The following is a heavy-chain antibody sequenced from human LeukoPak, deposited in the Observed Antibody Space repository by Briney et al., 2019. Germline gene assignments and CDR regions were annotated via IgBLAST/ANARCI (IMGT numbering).Heavy chain of an antibody. CDR1: GFTFSSYW. J-gene: IGHJ4*02. Sequence: PRGSLRLSCAASGFTFSSYWMNWVRQAPGKGLEWVGNIKQDGSDQYYGDSVKGRFTISRDNAKNSLYLQMNSLRAEDTAVYYCASTYCGGDCYPIWGQGTLVTVSS. CDR3: ASTYCGGDCYPI. D-gene: IGHD2-21*02. CDR2: IKQDGSDQ. V-gene: IGHV3-7*05.